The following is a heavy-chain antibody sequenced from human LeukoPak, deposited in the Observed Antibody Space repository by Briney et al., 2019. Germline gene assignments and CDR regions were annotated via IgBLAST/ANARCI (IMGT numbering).Heavy chain of an antibody. CDR2: ISGSGRTK. V-gene: IGHV3-11*01. CDR1: GITFIDYY. D-gene: IGHD2-8*01. CDR3: ARGGYCSNVVCYTSRSLDY. J-gene: IGHJ4*02. Sequence: PGGSLRLSCVASGITFIDYYMNWIRQAPGKGLEWVSYISGSGRTKYYADSVRGRFTISRDNAKNSLYLQMNSLRAEDTAVYYCARGGYCSNVVCYTSRSLDYWGQGTLVTVSS.